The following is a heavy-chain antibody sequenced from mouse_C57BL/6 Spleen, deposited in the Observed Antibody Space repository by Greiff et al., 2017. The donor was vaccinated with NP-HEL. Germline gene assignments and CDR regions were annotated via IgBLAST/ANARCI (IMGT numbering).Heavy chain of an antibody. J-gene: IGHJ3*01. D-gene: IGHD2-5*01. V-gene: IGHV1-52*01. Sequence: QVHVKQPGAELVRPGSSVKLSCKASGYTFTSYWMHWVKQRPIQGLEWIGNIDPSDSETHYNQKFKDKATLTVDKSSSTAYMQLSSLTSEDSAVYYCARYSKRPWFAYWGQGTLVTVSA. CDR3: ARYSKRPWFAY. CDR2: IDPSDSET. CDR1: GYTFTSYW.